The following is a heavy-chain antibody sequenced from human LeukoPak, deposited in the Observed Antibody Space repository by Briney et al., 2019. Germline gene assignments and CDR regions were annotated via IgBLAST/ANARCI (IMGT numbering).Heavy chain of an antibody. D-gene: IGHD4-17*01. CDR2: ISGSGYST. J-gene: IGHJ6*01. CDR1: GFTFSNYA. Sequence: GGSLRLSCAASGFTFSNYAMTWVRQAPGKGLDWISSISGSGYSTFYADSVKGRFTISRDNSKNTLYLQMNSLRSEDTAIFYCAKADFVYGDYGGSYGVEVWGQGTTVTVSS. CDR3: AKADFVYGDYGGSYGVEV. V-gene: IGHV3-23*01.